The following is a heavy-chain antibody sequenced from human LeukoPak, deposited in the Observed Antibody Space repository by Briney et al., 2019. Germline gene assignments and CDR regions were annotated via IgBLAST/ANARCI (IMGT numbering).Heavy chain of an antibody. J-gene: IGHJ4*02. CDR2: ISYDGSSK. D-gene: IGHD7-27*01. Sequence: GGSLRLSCAASGFTFSTYTIHWVRQAPGKGLEWVALISYDGSSKYCANSVKGRFTISRDNSKYTLYLQMNSLRAEDTAVYYCARRDNWGLDYWGQGTLVTVSS. V-gene: IGHV3-30-3*01. CDR3: ARRDNWGLDY. CDR1: GFTFSTYT.